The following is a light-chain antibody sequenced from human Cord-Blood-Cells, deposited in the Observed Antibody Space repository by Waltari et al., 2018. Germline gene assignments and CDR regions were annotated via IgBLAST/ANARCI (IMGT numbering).Light chain of an antibody. CDR2: GAS. J-gene: IGKJ1*01. V-gene: IGKV3-15*01. Sequence: EIVMTQSPATLSVSPGERVTLSCRASKSVSSNLAWYKQKPGQAPRLLIYGASTRATGIPARFSGSGSGTEFTLTISSLQSEDFAVYYCQQYNNWLRAFGQGTKVEIK. CDR3: QQYNNWLRA. CDR1: KSVSSN.